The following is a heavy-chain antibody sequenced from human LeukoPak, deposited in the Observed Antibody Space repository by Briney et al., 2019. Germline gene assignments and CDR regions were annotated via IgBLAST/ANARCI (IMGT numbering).Heavy chain of an antibody. CDR1: GGSISSGSYC. Sequence: SETLSLTCTVSGGSISSGSYCWTWIRQPAGKRLEWIGRINTSGSTNYNPSLKSRVTISVDTSKNQFSLKLSSVTAADTAVFFCAREGYTSSWYSGYYYFDYWGQGTLVTVSS. D-gene: IGHD6-13*01. V-gene: IGHV4-61*02. CDR3: AREGYTSSWYSGYYYFDY. CDR2: INTSGST. J-gene: IGHJ4*02.